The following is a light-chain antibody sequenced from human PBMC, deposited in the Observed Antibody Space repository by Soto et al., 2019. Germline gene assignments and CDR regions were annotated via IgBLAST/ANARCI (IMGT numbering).Light chain of an antibody. CDR1: QSISSY. J-gene: IGKJ2*01. CDR3: QQSYSTLRT. CDR2: AAS. V-gene: IGKV1-39*01. Sequence: DIQMTQSPSSLSASVGDRVTITCRASQSISSYLNWYQQKPGKAPKLLFYAASSLQSGVPSRFSGNGSGTDFTLTISSLQPEDFATYYCQQSYSTLRTFGQGTKLEIK.